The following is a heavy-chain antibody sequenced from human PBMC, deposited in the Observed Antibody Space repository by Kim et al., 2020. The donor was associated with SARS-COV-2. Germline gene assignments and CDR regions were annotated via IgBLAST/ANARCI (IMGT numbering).Heavy chain of an antibody. CDR1: GGTFSSYA. Sequence: SVKVSCKASGGTFSSYAISWVRQAPGQGLEWMGGIIPIFGTANYAQKFQGRVTITADESTSTAYMELSSLRSEDTAVYYCAREDDYGDYYRGYYYYGMDVWGQGTTVTVSS. CDR3: AREDDYGDYYRGYYYYGMDV. CDR2: IIPIFGTA. V-gene: IGHV1-69*13. J-gene: IGHJ6*02. D-gene: IGHD4-17*01.